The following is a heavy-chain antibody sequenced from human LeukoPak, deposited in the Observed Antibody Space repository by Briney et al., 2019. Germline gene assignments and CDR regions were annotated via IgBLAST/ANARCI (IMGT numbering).Heavy chain of an antibody. CDR2: ISHSGST. V-gene: IGHV4-34*01. CDR1: GGSFSGYY. CDR3: ARGHYYGAAFDI. J-gene: IGHJ3*02. Sequence: SETLSLTCAVYGGSFSGYYWSWIRQPPGKGLEWIGEISHSGSTNYNPSLKSRVTISVDTSKNQFSLKLSSVTAADTAVYYCARGHYYGAAFDIWGQGTMVTVST. D-gene: IGHD3-10*01.